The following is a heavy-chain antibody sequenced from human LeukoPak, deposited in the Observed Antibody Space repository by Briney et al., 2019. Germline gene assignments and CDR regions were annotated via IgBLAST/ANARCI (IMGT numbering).Heavy chain of an antibody. D-gene: IGHD6-13*01. J-gene: IGHJ6*02. CDR3: ARGRIAAAGTDYYFGMDV. Sequence: GASVKVSCKASGYTFTSYDINWVRQATGQGLEWMGWMNPNSGNTGYAQKFQGRVTMTRNTSISTAYMELSSLRSEDTAVYYCARGRIAAAGTDYYFGMDVWGQGTTVTVSS. CDR1: GYTFTSYD. CDR2: MNPNSGNT. V-gene: IGHV1-8*01.